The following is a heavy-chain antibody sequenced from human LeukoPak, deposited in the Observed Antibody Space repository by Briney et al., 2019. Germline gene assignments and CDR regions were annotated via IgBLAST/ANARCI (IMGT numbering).Heavy chain of an antibody. D-gene: IGHD2-15*01. V-gene: IGHV4-4*07. J-gene: IGHJ5*02. CDR3: ARDATRGCSGGSCYSAWFDP. CDR1: GGSISSYY. CDR2: IYTSGST. Sequence: SETLSLTCTVSGGSISSYYWSWIRQPAGKGLEWIGRIYTSGSTNYNPSLKSRVTMSVDTSKNQFSLKLSSVTAADTAVYYCARDATRGCSGGSCYSAWFDPWGQGTLVTASS.